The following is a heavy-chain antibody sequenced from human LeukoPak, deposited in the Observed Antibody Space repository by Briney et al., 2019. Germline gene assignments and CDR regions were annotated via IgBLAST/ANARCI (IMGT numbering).Heavy chain of an antibody. CDR2: IRYDGSKK. CDR3: ARGGAAGSFDY. Sequence: GGSLRLSCAASGFTFSRYGMHWVRQAPGKGLEWVAFIRYDGSKKHYADFVKGRFTISRDDSRNALDLQMSSLRVEDTAVYYCARGGAAGSFDYWGQGTLVTVSS. J-gene: IGHJ4*02. V-gene: IGHV3-30*02. CDR1: GFTFSRYG. D-gene: IGHD6-13*01.